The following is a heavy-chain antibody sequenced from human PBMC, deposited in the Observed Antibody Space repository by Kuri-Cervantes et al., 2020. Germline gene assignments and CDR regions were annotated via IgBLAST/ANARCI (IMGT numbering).Heavy chain of an antibody. CDR3: AREVDLLWFGERPYYYYYYGMDV. D-gene: IGHD3-10*01. CDR1: EFTFNSNW. V-gene: IGHV3-30-3*01. J-gene: IGHJ6*02. CDR2: ISYDGSNK. Sequence: GESLKISCEASEFTFNSNWMTWFRQAPGKGLEWVAVISYDGSNKYYADSVKGRFTISRDNAKNSLYLQMNSLRAEDTAVYYCAREVDLLWFGERPYYYYYYGMDVWGQGTTVTVSS.